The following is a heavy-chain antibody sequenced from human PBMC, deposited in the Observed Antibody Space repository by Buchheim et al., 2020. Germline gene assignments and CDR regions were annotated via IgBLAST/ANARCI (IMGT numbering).Heavy chain of an antibody. J-gene: IGHJ5*02. CDR3: ARDLNYDILTGYYSVNWFDP. CDR2: IKQDGSEK. CDR1: GFTFSSYW. V-gene: IGHV3-7*01. Sequence: EVQLVESGGGLVQPGGSLRLSCAASGFTFSSYWMSWVRQAPGKGLEWVATIKQDGSEKYYVDSVKGRFTISRYNAKNSLYLQMNSLRAEDTAVYYCARDLNYDILTGYYSVNWFDPWGQGTL. D-gene: IGHD3-9*01.